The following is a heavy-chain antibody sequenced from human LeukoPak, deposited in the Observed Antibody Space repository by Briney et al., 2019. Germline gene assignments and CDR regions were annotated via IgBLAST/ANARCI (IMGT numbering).Heavy chain of an antibody. V-gene: IGHV3-23*01. J-gene: IGHJ4*02. CDR2: ISGSGGST. D-gene: IGHD3-10*01. Sequence: GGSLRLSCAASGFSFGYYAMSWVRQAPGKGLDWVSTISGSGGSTYYADSVKGRFTISRDSSKNTLYLQMNSLRAEDTDVYYCAKDLSYYGSGDSWGQGTLVTVSS. CDR1: GFSFGYYA. CDR3: AKDLSYYGSGDS.